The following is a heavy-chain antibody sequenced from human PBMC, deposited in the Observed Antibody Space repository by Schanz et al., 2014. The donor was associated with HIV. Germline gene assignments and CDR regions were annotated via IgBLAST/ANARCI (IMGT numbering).Heavy chain of an antibody. Sequence: QVQLVEFGGGVVQPGRSLRLSCAASGFTFSSYGMHWVRQAPGKGLEWLAVIWYDGTNKYYTDSVKGRFTISRDNSKNTLNLQMDSLRREDTAVYYCAKVGRPEYGDYDVYFLDYWGQGTLVTVSS. CDR3: AKVGRPEYGDYDVYFLDY. J-gene: IGHJ4*02. CDR2: IWYDGTNK. V-gene: IGHV3-33*06. CDR1: GFTFSSYG. D-gene: IGHD4-17*01.